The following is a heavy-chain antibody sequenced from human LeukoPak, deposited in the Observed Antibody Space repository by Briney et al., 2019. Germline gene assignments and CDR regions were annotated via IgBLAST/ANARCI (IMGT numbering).Heavy chain of an antibody. CDR1: GFTFSGSA. CDR2: IRSKANNYAT. CDR3: TTGSGYSTDWYDF. V-gene: IGHV3-73*01. D-gene: IGHD6-19*01. J-gene: IGHJ4*02. Sequence: GGSLRLSCATSGFTFSGSAIHWVRQASGKGLEWVGRIRSKANNYATTDVASVRGRFTISRDDSKNTAYLQMNSLKTEDTAVYYCTTGSGYSTDWYDFWGQGTLVTVSS.